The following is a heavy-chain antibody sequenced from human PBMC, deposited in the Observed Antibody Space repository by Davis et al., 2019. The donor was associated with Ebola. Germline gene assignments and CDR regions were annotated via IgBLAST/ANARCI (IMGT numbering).Heavy chain of an antibody. Sequence: SLKISCAAPGFTFSSYGMHWVRQAPGKGLEWVAVISYDGSNKYHADSMKGRFTISRDKSKNTLYLQMNSLRSDDTAVYFCARAQFPATSDHWGQGTLVTVSS. CDR3: ARAQFPATSDH. D-gene: IGHD5-24*01. CDR1: GFTFSSYG. J-gene: IGHJ4*02. CDR2: ISYDGSNK. V-gene: IGHV3-30*03.